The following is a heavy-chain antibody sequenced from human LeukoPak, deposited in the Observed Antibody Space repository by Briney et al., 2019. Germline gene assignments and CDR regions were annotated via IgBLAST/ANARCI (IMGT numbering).Heavy chain of an antibody. D-gene: IGHD4-17*01. V-gene: IGHV4-30-4*08. J-gene: IGHJ5*02. CDR3: ARQNDYGDPNWFDP. Sequence: SETLSLTCAVSGGSISSGGYSWSWLRQPPGTGLEWIGYIYYSGSTSYNPSLKSRVTISVDTSKNQFSLKLSSVTAADTAVYYCARQNDYGDPNWFDPWGQGTLVTVSS. CDR2: IYYSGST. CDR1: GGSISSGGYS.